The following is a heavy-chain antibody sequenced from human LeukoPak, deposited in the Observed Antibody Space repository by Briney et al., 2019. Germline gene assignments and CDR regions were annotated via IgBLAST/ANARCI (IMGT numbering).Heavy chain of an antibody. D-gene: IGHD6-19*01. J-gene: IGHJ4*02. Sequence: SQTLSLTCTVSGGSISRGDYYWSWIRQPPGNGLEGIGYIYDSGSTYYNPSLKSRFTISVATSTNQFSLKLSSVTAADTAVYYCASSSGWSFDYWGQGPLVTVSS. CDR1: GGSISRGDYY. CDR3: ASSSGWSFDY. CDR2: IYDSGST. V-gene: IGHV4-30-4*01.